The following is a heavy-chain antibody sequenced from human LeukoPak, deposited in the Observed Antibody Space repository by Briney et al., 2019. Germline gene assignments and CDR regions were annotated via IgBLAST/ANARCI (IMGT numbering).Heavy chain of an antibody. Sequence: PSETMSLTCTVSGVSISAYYWTWIRQPAGKGLEWIGRIYTSGITNYNPSLESRLTMSLDTSKNQISLRLSSMTAADTAVYYCARVDYGDYSKDFDYWGQGTLVTVSS. V-gene: IGHV4-4*07. CDR2: IYTSGIT. D-gene: IGHD4-17*01. CDR3: ARVDYGDYSKDFDY. J-gene: IGHJ4*02. CDR1: GVSISAYY.